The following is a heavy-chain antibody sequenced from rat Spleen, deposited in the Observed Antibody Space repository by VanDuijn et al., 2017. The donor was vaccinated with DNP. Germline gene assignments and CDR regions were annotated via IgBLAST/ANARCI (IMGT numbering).Heavy chain of an antibody. J-gene: IGHJ3*01. CDR3: ARPNDNDDGVFAH. V-gene: IGHV5-31*01. CDR1: GFTFNKYW. Sequence: EVQLVESGGDLVQPGRSLKLSCVASGFTFNKYWMTWIRQVPGKGLEWVAAITSSGGSTYYPDSVKGRFTISRDNAKSTLYLQMNSLISEDMDTYYWARPNDNDDGVFAHLGQGTLVTVSS. D-gene: IGHD4-3*01. CDR2: ITSSGGST.